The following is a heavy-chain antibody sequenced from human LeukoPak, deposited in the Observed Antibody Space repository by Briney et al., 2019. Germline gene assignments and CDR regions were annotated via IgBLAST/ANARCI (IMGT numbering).Heavy chain of an antibody. V-gene: IGHV3-7*01. D-gene: IGHD1-26*01. CDR2: IKQDGYEK. J-gene: IGHJ4*02. CDR3: ARDKIVGPTTLDF. Sequence: GGSLRLSRAASGFTFSDYWKSWVRQSPEKGLEWVANIKQDGYEKYHVDSVKGRFTISRDNAKNSLYLQMNSLRADDTAVYYCARDKIVGPTTLDFWGQGILVTVSS. CDR1: GFTFSDYW.